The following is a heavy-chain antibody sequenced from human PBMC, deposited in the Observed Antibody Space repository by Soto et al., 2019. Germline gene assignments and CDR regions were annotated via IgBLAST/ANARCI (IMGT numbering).Heavy chain of an antibody. CDR1: GGSFSGYY. Sequence: QVQLQQWGAGLLKPSETLSLTCAVYGGSFSGYYWSWIRQPPGKGLEWIGEINHSGSTNYNPSLKSRVTISVDTSKNQFSLKLSSVTAADTAVYYCARSYYTIFGVVRCFNWFDPWGQGTLVTVSS. J-gene: IGHJ5*02. D-gene: IGHD3-3*01. CDR2: INHSGST. V-gene: IGHV4-34*01. CDR3: ARSYYTIFGVVRCFNWFDP.